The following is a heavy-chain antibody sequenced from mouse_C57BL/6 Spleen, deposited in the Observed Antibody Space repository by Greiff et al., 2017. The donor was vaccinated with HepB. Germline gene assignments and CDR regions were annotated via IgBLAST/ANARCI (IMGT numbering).Heavy chain of an antibody. Sequence: QVQLQQSGPELVKPGASVKIFCKASGYAFSSSWMNWVKQRPGKGLEWIGRIYPGDGDTNYNGKFKGKATLTADKSSSTAYMQLSSLTSEDSAVYFCAREKNDYGVGWGTGTTVTVAS. CDR1: GYAFSSSW. J-gene: IGHJ1*03. V-gene: IGHV1-82*01. CDR2: IYPGDGDT. D-gene: IGHD2-4*01. CDR3: AREKNDYGVG.